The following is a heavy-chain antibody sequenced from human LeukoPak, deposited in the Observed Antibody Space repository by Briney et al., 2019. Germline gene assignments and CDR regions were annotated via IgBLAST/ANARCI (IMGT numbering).Heavy chain of an antibody. D-gene: IGHD3-22*01. Sequence: GGSLRLSCAASGFTFSSYAMSWVRQAPGKGLEWVSRINTYGTITNYADSVKGRFTISRDNAKNTLYLQMNSLRAEDTAVYYCASSAYDYGYWGQGTLVTVSS. J-gene: IGHJ4*02. CDR3: ASSAYDYGY. CDR1: GFTFSSYA. CDR2: INTYGTIT. V-gene: IGHV3-74*01.